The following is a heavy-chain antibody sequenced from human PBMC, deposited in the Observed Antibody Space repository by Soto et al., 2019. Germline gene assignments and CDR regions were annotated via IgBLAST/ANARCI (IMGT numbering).Heavy chain of an antibody. Sequence: EVQLEESGGDLVQPGGSLRLSCAASAITFSSYWMHWVRQAPGKGLVWVSRVKTDGSTYYADSVKGRFTIFRDNAKNTLYLQMNSLTVEDTAVYYCARGIRGHYAFDVWGQGTMVTVSS. V-gene: IGHV3-74*02. D-gene: IGHD5-12*01. J-gene: IGHJ3*01. CDR1: AITFSSYW. CDR2: VKTDGST. CDR3: ARGIRGHYAFDV.